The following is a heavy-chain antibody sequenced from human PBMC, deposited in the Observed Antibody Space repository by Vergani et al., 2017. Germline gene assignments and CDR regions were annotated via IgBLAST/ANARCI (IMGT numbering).Heavy chain of an antibody. Sequence: QVQLVQSGAEVKKPGSSVKVSCKASGGTFSSYAISWVRQAPGQGLEWMGRIIPILGTANYAQKFQGRVTITADESTSTAYMELSSLRSEDTAVSYCAIAVTTYDILTGYPFDYWGQGTLVTVAS. D-gene: IGHD3-9*01. CDR2: IIPILGTA. J-gene: IGHJ4*02. V-gene: IGHV1-69*11. CDR1: GGTFSSYA. CDR3: AIAVTTYDILTGYPFDY.